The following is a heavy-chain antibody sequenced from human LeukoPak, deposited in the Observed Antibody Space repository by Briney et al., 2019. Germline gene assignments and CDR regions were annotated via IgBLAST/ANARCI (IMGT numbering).Heavy chain of an antibody. Sequence: GGSLRLSCGVSGFTFSSYVMMWVRPAPGKGLDWVSAISGSGGSTYYAGSVKGRFTISRDNSENTLYLQMNSLRAEDTAVYYCAKASPPHWGQGTLVTVSS. J-gene: IGHJ4*02. V-gene: IGHV3-23*01. CDR1: GFTFSSYV. CDR3: AKASPPH. CDR2: ISGSGGST.